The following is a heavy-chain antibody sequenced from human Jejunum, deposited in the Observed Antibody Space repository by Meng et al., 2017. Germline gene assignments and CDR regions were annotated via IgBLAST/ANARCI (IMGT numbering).Heavy chain of an antibody. J-gene: IGHJ4*02. CDR2: INTNTGNP. CDR3: ARARIGSVGVFDY. D-gene: IGHD6-13*01. V-gene: IGHV7-4-1*02. Sequence: ASVKVSCKASGYTFGNHAMNWVRQAPGQGLEWMGWINTNTGNPTYAQGFTGRFVFSLDTSVNTPYLQISSLKDEDTAMYYCARARIGSVGVFDYWGQGTLVTVSS. CDR1: GYTFGNHA.